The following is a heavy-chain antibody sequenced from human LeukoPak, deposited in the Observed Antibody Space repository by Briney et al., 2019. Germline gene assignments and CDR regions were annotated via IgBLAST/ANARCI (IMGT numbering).Heavy chain of an antibody. CDR3: AKGDIVGAPNWFDP. D-gene: IGHD1-26*01. V-gene: IGHV3-30*02. CDR2: IRYDGSSK. Sequence: GGSLRLSCAASGFTFSNYGMHWVRQAPGKGLEWVAFIRYDGSSKYYVDSVKGRFTISRDNSKNTPYLQMNSLRAEDTAVYYCAKGDIVGAPNWFDPWGQGTLVIVSS. CDR1: GFTFSNYG. J-gene: IGHJ5*02.